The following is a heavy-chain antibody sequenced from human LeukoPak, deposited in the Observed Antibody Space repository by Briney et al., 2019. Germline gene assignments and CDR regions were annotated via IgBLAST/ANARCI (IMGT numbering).Heavy chain of an antibody. CDR1: GYTFTSYD. CDR3: ARESRVGTYYFDY. D-gene: IGHD1-26*01. J-gene: IGHJ4*02. Sequence: ASVKVSCKASGYTFTSYDINWVRQATGQGLEWMGWMNPNSGNTGYAQKFQGRVTITRNTSISTAYMELSSLRSEDTAVYYCARESRVGTYYFDYWGQGTLVTVSS. CDR2: MNPNSGNT. V-gene: IGHV1-8*03.